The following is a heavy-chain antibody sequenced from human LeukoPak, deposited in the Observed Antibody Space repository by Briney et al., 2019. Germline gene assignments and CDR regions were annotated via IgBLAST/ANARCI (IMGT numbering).Heavy chain of an antibody. Sequence: PGESLKISCKGSGYSFTSYWIGWVRPMPGKGLEWMGIIYPGDSDTRYSPSFQGQVTISADKSISTAYLQWSSLKASDTAMYYCARSRGAVAGSTFFDYWGQGTLVTVSS. V-gene: IGHV5-51*01. J-gene: IGHJ4*02. CDR3: ARSRGAVAGSTFFDY. CDR2: IYPGDSDT. CDR1: GYSFTSYW. D-gene: IGHD6-19*01.